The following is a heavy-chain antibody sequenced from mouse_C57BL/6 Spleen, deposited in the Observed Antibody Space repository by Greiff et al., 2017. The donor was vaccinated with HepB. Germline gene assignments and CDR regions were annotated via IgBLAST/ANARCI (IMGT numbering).Heavy chain of an antibody. CDR2: IYPGDGDT. CDR3: AREAGTNAMDY. Sequence: QVQLKQSGPELVKPGASVKISCKASGYAFSSSWMNWVKQRPGKGLEWIGRIYPGDGDTNYNGKFKGKATLTADKSSSTAYMQLSSLTSEDSAVYFCAREAGTNAMDYWGQGTSVTVSS. J-gene: IGHJ4*01. V-gene: IGHV1-82*01. D-gene: IGHD4-1*01. CDR1: GYAFSSSW.